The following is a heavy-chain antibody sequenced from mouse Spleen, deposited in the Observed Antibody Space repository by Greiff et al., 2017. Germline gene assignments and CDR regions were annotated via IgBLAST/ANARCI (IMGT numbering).Heavy chain of an antibody. CDR3: ARNLYYTYWYFDV. V-gene: IGHV1-78*01. CDR2: IYPRDGST. J-gene: IGHJ1*03. D-gene: IGHD2-1*01. Sequence: VKLQESDAELVKPGASVKISCKVSGYTFTDHTIHWMKQRPEQGLEWIGYIYPRDGSTKYNEKFKGKATLTADKSSSTAYMQLNSLTSEDSAVYFCARNLYYTYWYFDVWGTGTTFTVSS. CDR1: GYTFTDHT.